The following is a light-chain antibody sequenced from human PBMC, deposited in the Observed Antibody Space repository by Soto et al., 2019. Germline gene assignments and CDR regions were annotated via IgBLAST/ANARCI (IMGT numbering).Light chain of an antibody. J-gene: IGKJ1*01. Sequence: EIVMTQSPATLSVSPGERATLSCRASQSVSSNLAWYQQKPGQAPRLLIYGASTRATGIPARFSGSGSGTDLTLTISSLQSEDFSVYYCQEYYDWQPRFGQGTKVEIK. CDR2: GAS. V-gene: IGKV3-15*01. CDR3: QEYYDWQPR. CDR1: QSVSSN.